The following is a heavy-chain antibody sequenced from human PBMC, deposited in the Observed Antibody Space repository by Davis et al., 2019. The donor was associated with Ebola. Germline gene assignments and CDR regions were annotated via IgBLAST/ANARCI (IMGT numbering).Heavy chain of an antibody. V-gene: IGHV3-11*01. J-gene: IGHJ3*02. CDR2: INSGGFTM. CDR1: GFIFSDSY. CDR3: ATGPTWEVAAFDI. D-gene: IGHD1-26*01. Sequence: GESLKISCAASGFIFSDSYMSWIRQAPGKGLEWISYINSGGFTMYYADSVKGRFTISRDNAMNSLYLQMNNLRAEDTAIYYCATGPTWEVAAFDIWGRGTVVTVSS.